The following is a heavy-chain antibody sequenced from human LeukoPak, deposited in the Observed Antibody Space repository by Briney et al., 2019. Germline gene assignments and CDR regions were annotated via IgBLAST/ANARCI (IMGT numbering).Heavy chain of an antibody. CDR2: IKHDGSEK. J-gene: IGHJ6*02. CDR3: RRGGIWRMDV. CDR1: GFTFNNYW. V-gene: IGHV3-7*01. Sequence: GGSLRLSCVASGFTFNNYWMTWVRQAPGKGLEWVATIKHDGSEKYYVDSVKGRFTISRDNGKNSLYLQMNSLRAEDTAVYYCRRGGIWRMDVRGQGTTVIVSS. D-gene: IGHD1-26*01.